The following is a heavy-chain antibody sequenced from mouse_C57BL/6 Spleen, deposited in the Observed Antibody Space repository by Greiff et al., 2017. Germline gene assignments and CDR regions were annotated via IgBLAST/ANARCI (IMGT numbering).Heavy chain of an antibody. CDR2: IYPGDGDT. CDR1: GYAFSSSW. V-gene: IGHV1-82*01. D-gene: IGHD1-1*01. J-gene: IGHJ1*03. Sequence: VKLMESGPELVKPGASVKISCKASGYAFSSSWMNWVKQRPGKGLEWIGRIYPGDGDTNYNGKFKGKATLTADKSSSTAYKQLSSLTSEDSAVYFCATYYYGSSSWYFDVWGTGTTVTVSS. CDR3: ATYYYGSSSWYFDV.